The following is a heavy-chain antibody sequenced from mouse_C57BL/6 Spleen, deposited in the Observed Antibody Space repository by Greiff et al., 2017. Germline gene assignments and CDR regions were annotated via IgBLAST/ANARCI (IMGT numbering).Heavy chain of an antibody. CDR2: INPSNGGT. CDR1: GYTFTSYW. J-gene: IGHJ3*01. CDR3: AREGLRLRAWFAY. Sequence: VQLQQSGTELVKPGASVKLSCKASGYTFTSYWMHWVKQRPGQGLEWIGNINPSNGGTNYNEKFKSKATLTVDKSSSTAYMQLSSLTSEDSAVYYCAREGLRLRAWFAYWGQGTLVTVSA. D-gene: IGHD3-2*02. V-gene: IGHV1-53*01.